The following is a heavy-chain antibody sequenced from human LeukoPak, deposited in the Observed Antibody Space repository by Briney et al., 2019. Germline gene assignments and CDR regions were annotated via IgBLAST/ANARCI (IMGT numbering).Heavy chain of an antibody. CDR2: IYYSGST. CDR1: GGSISSSAYY. Sequence: PSETLSLTCTVSGGSISSSAYYWGWIRQPPGKGLEWIGTIYYSGSTYYNASPKSRVTISVDTSKNQFSLKLSSVTAADTAVYYCARGRKGRYGGFLEWLLPHFDYWGQGTLVTVSS. J-gene: IGHJ4*02. D-gene: IGHD3-3*01. CDR3: ARGRKGRYGGFLEWLLPHFDY. V-gene: IGHV4-39*07.